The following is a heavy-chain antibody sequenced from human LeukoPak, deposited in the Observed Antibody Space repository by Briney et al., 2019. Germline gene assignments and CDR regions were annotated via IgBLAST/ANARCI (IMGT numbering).Heavy chain of an antibody. V-gene: IGHV4-39*01. CDR3: ARQGSLGTSGYYY. CDR1: GGSISSSSYY. Sequence: SETLSLTCTVSGGSISSSSYYWGWIRQPPGKGLEWIGSIYYSGSTYYNPSLKSRVTISVDTSKNQFSLRLSSVTAADTAVYYCARQGSLGTSGYYYWGQGTLVTVSS. CDR2: IYYSGST. J-gene: IGHJ4*02. D-gene: IGHD3-22*01.